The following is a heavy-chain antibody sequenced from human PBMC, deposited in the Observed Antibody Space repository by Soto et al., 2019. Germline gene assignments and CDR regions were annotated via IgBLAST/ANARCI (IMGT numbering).Heavy chain of an antibody. D-gene: IGHD5-12*01. CDR2: FDPEDGET. V-gene: IGHV1-24*01. CDR1: GYTLTELS. J-gene: IGHJ3*02. CDR3: ATDRIGGYSGYVRAFDI. Sequence: ASVKVSCKVSGYTLTELSMHRVRQAPGKGLEWMGGFDPEDGETIYAQKFQGRVTMTEDTSTDTAYMELSSLRSEDTAVYYCATDRIGGYSGYVRAFDIWGQGTMVTVSS.